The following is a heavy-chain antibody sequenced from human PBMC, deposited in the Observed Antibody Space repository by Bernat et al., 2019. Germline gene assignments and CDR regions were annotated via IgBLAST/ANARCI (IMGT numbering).Heavy chain of an antibody. Sequence: QVQLVESGGGVVQPGKSLTLSCVPSGFSFSSYGFHWVRQAPGKGLEWVGVIWYDASNTYYADSVRGRFTISRDDSKNTLFLQINSLGAEDTAVYYCGREGWSKSAMAGTGTDYWGQGTLVSVSS. CDR3: GREGWSKSAMAGTGTDY. J-gene: IGHJ4*02. V-gene: IGHV3-33*01. CDR1: GFSFSSYG. D-gene: IGHD6-19*01. CDR2: IWYDASNT.